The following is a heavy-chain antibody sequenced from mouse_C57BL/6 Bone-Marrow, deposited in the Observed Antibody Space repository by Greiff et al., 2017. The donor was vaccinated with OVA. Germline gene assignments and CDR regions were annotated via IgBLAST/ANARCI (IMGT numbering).Heavy chain of an antibody. CDR1: GYTFTSHW. J-gene: IGHJ3*01. Sequence: QVQLQQSGPELVRPGASVKISCKAPGYTFTSHWMQWVRQRPGQGLEWIGEIFPGSGSTYYNEEFKGQATLTVDTSSSTAYMQLSSLTSEDSAVYFCARHCDDPAWFAYWGQGTLVTVSA. CDR3: ARHCDDPAWFAY. CDR2: IFPGSGST. V-gene: IGHV1-56*01. D-gene: IGHD2-12*01.